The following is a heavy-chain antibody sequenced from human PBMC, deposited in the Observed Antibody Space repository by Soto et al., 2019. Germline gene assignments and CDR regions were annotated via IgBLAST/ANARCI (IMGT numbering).Heavy chain of an antibody. V-gene: IGHV4-61*03. CDR3: ASDSPPYYYYGMDV. CDR1: GGSVSSGSYY. J-gene: IGHJ6*02. Sequence: QVQLQESGPRLVRPSETLSLTCTVSGGSVSSGSYYWSWIRQPPGKGLEWIGYINYSGSTNYNPSLKSRVAISLDTSNKLFSLRLKYVTAADTDVYYCASDSPPYYYYGMDVWGRGTTVTVTS. CDR2: INYSGST.